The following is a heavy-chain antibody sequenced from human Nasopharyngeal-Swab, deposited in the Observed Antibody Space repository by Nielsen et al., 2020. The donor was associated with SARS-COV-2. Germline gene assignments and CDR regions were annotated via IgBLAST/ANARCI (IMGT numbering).Heavy chain of an antibody. V-gene: IGHV4-39*02. CDR2: IYYSGST. J-gene: IGHJ6*02. CDR3: ARDRNGFIYYYYGMDV. D-gene: IGHD3-3*01. CDR1: GGSISSSSYY. Sequence: SETLSLTCTVSGGSISSSSYYWGWIRQPPGKGLEWIGSIYYSGSTYYNPSLKSRVTISVDTSKNQFSLKLSSVTAADTAVYYCARDRNGFIYYYYGMDVWGQGTTVTVSS.